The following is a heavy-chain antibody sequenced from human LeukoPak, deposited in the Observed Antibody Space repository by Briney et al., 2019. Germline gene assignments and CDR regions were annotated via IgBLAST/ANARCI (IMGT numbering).Heavy chain of an antibody. Sequence: PGGSLRLSCAASGFTFSSYAMSWVRQAPGKGLEWVSAISGSGGSTYYADSVKGRFTISRDNAKNSLYLQMNSLRAEDMALYYCAKDITPWVWYDSSGFDYWGQGTLSPSPQ. D-gene: IGHD3-22*01. CDR1: GFTFSSYA. CDR3: AKDITPWVWYDSSGFDY. V-gene: IGHV3-23*01. CDR2: ISGSGGST. J-gene: IGHJ4*02.